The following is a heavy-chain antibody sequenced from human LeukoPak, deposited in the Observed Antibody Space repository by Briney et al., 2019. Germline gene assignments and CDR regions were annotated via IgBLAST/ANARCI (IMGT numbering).Heavy chain of an antibody. CDR2: IHYSGST. CDR3: ARGSGNHYYGDSLDY. V-gene: IGHV4-31*01. Sequence: SETLSLTCTVSGGSISSGGYFWNWIRQHPGKGLEWIGYIHYSGSTYYNPSLKSHITMSLDTSKNQFSLNLISVTAADTAVYYCARGSGNHYYGDSLDYWGQGTLVTVSS. CDR1: GGSISSGGYF. D-gene: IGHD4-17*01. J-gene: IGHJ4*02.